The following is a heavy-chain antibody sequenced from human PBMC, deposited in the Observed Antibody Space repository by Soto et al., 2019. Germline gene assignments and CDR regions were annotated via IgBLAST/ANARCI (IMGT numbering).Heavy chain of an antibody. D-gene: IGHD2-15*01. CDR3: AREKGGYYYDYGMDV. J-gene: IGHJ6*02. CDR1: GFTFSSYA. CDR2: ISYDGSNK. V-gene: IGHV3-30-3*01. Sequence: QVQLVEPGGGVVQPGRSLRLSCAASGFTFSSYAMHWVRQAPGKGLEWVAVISYDGSNKYYADSVKGRFTISRDNSKNTLYLQMNSLRAEDTAVYYCAREKGGYYYDYGMDVWGQGTTVTVSS.